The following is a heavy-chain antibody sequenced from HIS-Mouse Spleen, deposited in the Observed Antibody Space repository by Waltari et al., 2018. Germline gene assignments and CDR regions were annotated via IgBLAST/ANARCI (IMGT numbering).Heavy chain of an antibody. Sequence: QVPLQQWGAGLLKPSETLSLTCAVYGGSFRGYSCSCIRQPPGKGLEWIGEINHSGSTNYNPSLKSRVTISVDTSKNQFSLKLSSVTAADTAVYYCAREPGATFDYWGQGTLVTVSS. V-gene: IGHV4-34*01. CDR2: INHSGST. D-gene: IGHD1-1*01. CDR1: GGSFRGYS. CDR3: AREPGATFDY. J-gene: IGHJ4*02.